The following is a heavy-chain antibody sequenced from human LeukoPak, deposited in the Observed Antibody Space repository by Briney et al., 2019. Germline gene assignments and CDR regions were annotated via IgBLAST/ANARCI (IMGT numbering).Heavy chain of an antibody. J-gene: IGHJ4*02. CDR2: IYYSGST. Sequence: SETLSLTCTVSGGSISSRYWSWIRQPPGKGLEWIGYIYYSGSTNYNPSLKSRVIISVDTSKNQFSLKLSSVTAADTAVYYFARGYYGSGHSDYWGQGTLVTVSS. V-gene: IGHV4-59*11. CDR3: ARGYYGSGHSDY. D-gene: IGHD3-10*01. CDR1: GGSISSRY.